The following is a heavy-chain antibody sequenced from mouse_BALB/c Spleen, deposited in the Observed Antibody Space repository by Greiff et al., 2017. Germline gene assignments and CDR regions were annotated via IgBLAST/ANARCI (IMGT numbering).Heavy chain of an antibody. D-gene: IGHD2-14*01. CDR1: GFSFTGYG. J-gene: IGHJ2*01. V-gene: IGHV2-6-7*01. CDR2: IWGDGST. Sequence: QVQLKQSGPGLVAPSQSLTITCTVSGFSFTGYGVNWVRQPPGKGLEWLGMIWGDGSTNYTSALKSRLSISKDNSKSQVFLKMNSLQTDDTARYYCARGDYRYDPYDFDYWGQGTTLTVAA. CDR3: ARGDYRYDPYDFDY.